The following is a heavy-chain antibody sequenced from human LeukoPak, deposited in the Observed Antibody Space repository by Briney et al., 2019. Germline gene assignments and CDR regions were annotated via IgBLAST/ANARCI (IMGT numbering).Heavy chain of an antibody. Sequence: ASVKVSCKASGGTFSSYAISWVRQAPGQGLEWIGGIIPIFGTANYAQKFQGRVTITADESTSTAYMELSSLRSEDTAVYYCARRVGATQDYFDYWGQGTLVPVSS. CDR2: IIPIFGTA. V-gene: IGHV1-69*13. J-gene: IGHJ4*02. CDR3: ARRVGATQDYFDY. D-gene: IGHD1-26*01. CDR1: GGTFSSYA.